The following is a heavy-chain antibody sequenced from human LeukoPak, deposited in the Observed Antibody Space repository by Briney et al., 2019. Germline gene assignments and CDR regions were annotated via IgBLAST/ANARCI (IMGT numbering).Heavy chain of an antibody. CDR2: INPNSGGT. D-gene: IGHD4-17*01. J-gene: IGHJ6*02. CDR1: GYTFTGYY. CDR3: ASSDYAAYYYGMDV. V-gene: IGHV1-2*02. Sequence: ASVKVPCKASGYTFTGYYMHWVRQAPGQGLEWMGWINPNSGGTNYAQKFQGRVTMTRDTSISTAYMELSRLRSDDTAVYYCASSDYAAYYYGMDVWGQGTTVTVSS.